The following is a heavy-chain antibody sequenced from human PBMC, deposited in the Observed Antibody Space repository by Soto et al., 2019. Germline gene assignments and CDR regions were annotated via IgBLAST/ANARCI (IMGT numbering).Heavy chain of an antibody. J-gene: IGHJ4*02. CDR1: GFTFSSYA. D-gene: IGHD5-18*01. CDR2: ISYDGSNK. CDR3: ARDGQYSYGTFDY. Sequence: PGGSLRLSCAASGFTFSSYAMHWVRQAPGKGLEWVAVISYDGSNKYYADSVKGRFTISRDNSKNTLYLQMNSLRAEDTAVYYCARDGQYSYGTFDYWGKGTLVTVSS. V-gene: IGHV3-30-3*01.